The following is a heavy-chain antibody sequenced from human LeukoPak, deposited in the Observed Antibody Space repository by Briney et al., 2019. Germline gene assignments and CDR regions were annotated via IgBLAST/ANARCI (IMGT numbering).Heavy chain of an antibody. V-gene: IGHV3-23*01. J-gene: IGHJ6*03. CDR2: MSDSGGRT. CDR3: AKFVNYGNYYYYYYMDV. D-gene: IGHD3-10*01. CDR1: RFTFSSYG. Sequence: PGGSLRLSCAASRFTFSSYGMSWVRQAPGKGLEWVSIMSDSGGRTYYADSVKGRFTISRDNSKNTLYLQMNSLRAEDTAVYYCAKFVNYGNYYYYYYMDVWGKGTTVTVSS.